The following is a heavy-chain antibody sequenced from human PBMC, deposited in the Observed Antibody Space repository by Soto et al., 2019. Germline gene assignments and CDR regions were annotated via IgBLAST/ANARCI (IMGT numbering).Heavy chain of an antibody. CDR3: ASLYSSGWYR. V-gene: IGHV3-21*01. Sequence: GSIRLSWAACGVSLYSYSMTGVRQAPGKGLEWVSSISSSSSYIYYADSVKGRFTISRDNAKNSLYLQMNSLRAEDTAVYYCASLYSSGWYRWGQRTLVTVSS. J-gene: IGHJ4*02. D-gene: IGHD6-19*01. CDR1: GVSLYSYS. CDR2: ISSSSSYI.